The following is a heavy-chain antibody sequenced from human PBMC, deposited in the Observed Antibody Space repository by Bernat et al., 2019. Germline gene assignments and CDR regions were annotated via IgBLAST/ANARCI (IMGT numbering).Heavy chain of an antibody. CDR1: GFTFSDYY. D-gene: IGHD2-2*01. J-gene: IGHJ2*01. CDR3: ARRIGYCSSTSCRFHWYFDL. CDR2: ISSSSSYT. Sequence: QVQLVESGGGLVKPGGSLRLSCAASGFTFSDYYMSWIRQAPGKGLEWVSYISSSSSYTNYADSVKGRFTISRDNAKNSLYLQMNSLRAEDTAVYYRARRIGYCSSTSCRFHWYFDLWGRGTLVTVSS. V-gene: IGHV3-11*06.